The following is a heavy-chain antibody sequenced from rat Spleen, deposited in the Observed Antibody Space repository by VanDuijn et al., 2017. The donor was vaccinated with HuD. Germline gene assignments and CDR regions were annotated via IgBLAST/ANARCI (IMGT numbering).Heavy chain of an antibody. V-gene: IGHV5S10*01. CDR3: AREPSGYGYNIMDA. CDR1: GFTFSGYT. Sequence: EVQLVESGGGLVQPGRSLKLSCAASGFTFSGYTMAWVRQAPKKGLEWVATIVYDGTRTYFRDSVQGRFTLSRDNAKSTLYLQMDSLRSEDTATYYCAREPSGYGYNIMDAWGQGVSVTVSS. D-gene: IGHD4-3*01. CDR2: IVYDGTRT. J-gene: IGHJ4*01.